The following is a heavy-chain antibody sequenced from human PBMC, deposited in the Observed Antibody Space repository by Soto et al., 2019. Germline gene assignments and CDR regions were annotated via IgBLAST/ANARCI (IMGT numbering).Heavy chain of an antibody. V-gene: IGHV1-69*02. J-gene: IGHJ4*02. CDR1: GGTFSSYT. Sequence: QVQLVQSGAEVKKPGSSVKVSCKASGGTFSSYTISWVRQAPGQGLEWMGRIIPILGIGNYAQKFQGRVTLTADKSTSTAYMELSSLRSEDTAVYYCARGGWPFDYWGQGTLVTVSS. CDR2: IIPILGIG. D-gene: IGHD1-26*01. CDR3: ARGGWPFDY.